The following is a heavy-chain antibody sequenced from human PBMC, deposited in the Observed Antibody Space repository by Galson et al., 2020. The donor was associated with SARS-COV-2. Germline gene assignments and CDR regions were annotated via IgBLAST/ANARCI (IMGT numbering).Heavy chain of an antibody. Sequence: ESGPTLVKPAQTLTLTCTFSRFSLSPTGVGVGWIRQPPGKALEWLALLYWNDDKRYIPSLKKRVTIPKGTSTNQGVLTMTNMGPVDTPTYCWVRRDVLAATSLGFGDWGQGALFAVSS. CDR1: RFSLSPTGVG. J-gene: IGHJ1*01. D-gene: IGHD2-15*01. CDR2: LYWNDDK. V-gene: IGHV2-5*01. CDR3: VRRDVLAATSLGFGD.